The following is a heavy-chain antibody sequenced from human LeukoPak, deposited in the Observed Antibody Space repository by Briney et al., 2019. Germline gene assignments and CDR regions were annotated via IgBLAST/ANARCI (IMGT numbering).Heavy chain of an antibody. Sequence: GGSLRLSCAASGFTFSSYAMSWVRQAPGKGLEWVSSISGGGGSTYYADSVKGRFTISRDNSENILYLQMNSLRAEDTAVYFCAKAAGYSSGWRFGYWGQGTLVTVSS. CDR1: GFTFSSYA. J-gene: IGHJ4*02. D-gene: IGHD6-19*01. V-gene: IGHV3-23*01. CDR3: AKAAGYSSGWRFGY. CDR2: ISGGGGST.